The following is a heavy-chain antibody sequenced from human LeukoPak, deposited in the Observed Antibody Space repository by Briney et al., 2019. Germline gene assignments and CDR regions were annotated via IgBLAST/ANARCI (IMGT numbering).Heavy chain of an antibody. Sequence: PSETLSLTCTVSGGSISSSSYYWGWIRQPPGKGLEWIGSIYYSGSTYYNPSLKSRVTISVDTSRNQFSLKLSSVTAADTAVYYCARDSRITIFGVDLGSDAFDIWGQGTMVTVSS. D-gene: IGHD3-3*01. J-gene: IGHJ3*02. CDR3: ARDSRITIFGVDLGSDAFDI. CDR1: GGSISSSSYY. CDR2: IYYSGST. V-gene: IGHV4-39*07.